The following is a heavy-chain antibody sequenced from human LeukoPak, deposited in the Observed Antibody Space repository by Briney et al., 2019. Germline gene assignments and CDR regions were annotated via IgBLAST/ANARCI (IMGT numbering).Heavy chain of an antibody. CDR1: GYNLGSYW. CDR2: IYPGDSES. V-gene: IGHV5-51*01. Sequence: GESLKISCKASGYNLGSYWIAWVRHMPGRGLEWMGVIYPGDSESRYSSSFQGQVTISVDKYINSDYLQWSRLKASDTAMYYCARHSDCGGGCPFDYWGQGTLVSVSS. D-gene: IGHD2-21*02. J-gene: IGHJ4*02. CDR3: ARHSDCGGGCPFDY.